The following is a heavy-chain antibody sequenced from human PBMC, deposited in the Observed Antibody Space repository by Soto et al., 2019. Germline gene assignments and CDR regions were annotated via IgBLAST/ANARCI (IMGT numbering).Heavy chain of an antibody. D-gene: IGHD6-6*01. Sequence: GGSLRLSCAASGFTFSSYSMNWVRQAPGKGLEWVSYISSSSSTIYYGDSVKGRFTISRDNAKNSLYLQMNSLRAEDTAVYYCASWGYSSSSYYYYYMDVWGKGTTVTVSS. V-gene: IGHV3-48*01. J-gene: IGHJ6*03. CDR2: ISSSSSTI. CDR1: GFTFSSYS. CDR3: ASWGYSSSSYYYYYMDV.